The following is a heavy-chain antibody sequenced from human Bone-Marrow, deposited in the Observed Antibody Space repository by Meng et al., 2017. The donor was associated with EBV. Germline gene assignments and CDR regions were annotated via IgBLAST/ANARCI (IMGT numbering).Heavy chain of an antibody. J-gene: IGHJ5*02. CDR3: ARGGDIVVVVAATGSKRYNWFDP. V-gene: IGHV1-2*06. CDR1: GYTFTGYY. Sequence: QVQLVQSGAEVKKPGASVKVSCKASGYTFTGYYMHWVRQAPGQGLEWMGRINPNSGGTNYAQKFQGRVTMTRDTSISTAYMELSRLRSDDTAVYYCARGGDIVVVVAATGSKRYNWFDPWGQGTLVTVSS. D-gene: IGHD2-15*01. CDR2: INPNSGGT.